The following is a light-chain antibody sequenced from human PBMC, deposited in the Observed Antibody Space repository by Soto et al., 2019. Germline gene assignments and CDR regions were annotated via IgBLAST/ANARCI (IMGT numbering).Light chain of an antibody. Sequence: QSVLNQPPSASGTTGQRVTISCSGSSSNIGSNYVYWYQQLPGTAPKLLIYRNNQRPSGVPDRFSGAKSGTSASLAISGLRSEDEADYYCAAWDDSLSGQEVFGRGTKLNVL. CDR1: SSNIGSNY. CDR3: AAWDDSLSGQEV. CDR2: RNN. V-gene: IGLV1-47*01. J-gene: IGLJ3*02.